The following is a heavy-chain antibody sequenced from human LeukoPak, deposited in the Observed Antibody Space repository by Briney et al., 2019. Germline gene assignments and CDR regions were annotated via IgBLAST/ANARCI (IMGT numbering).Heavy chain of an antibody. J-gene: IGHJ4*02. V-gene: IGHV1-2*02. D-gene: IGHD1-26*01. CDR3: ARGDGIVAATGDY. CDR2: INPNSGGT. Sequence: ASVKVSCKASGYTFTDYYIHWVRLAPGQGLEWMGWINPNSGGTNYAQKFQGRVTMTRDTSISTAYMDLNRLRFDDTAVYFCARGDGIVAATGDYWGQGTLVTVSS. CDR1: GYTFTDYY.